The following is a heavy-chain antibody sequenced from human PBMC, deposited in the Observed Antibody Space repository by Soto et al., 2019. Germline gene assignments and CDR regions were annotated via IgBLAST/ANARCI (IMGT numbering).Heavy chain of an antibody. V-gene: IGHV4-34*01. D-gene: IGHD6-13*01. Sequence: SETLSLTCAVYGGSFSGYYWSWIRQPPGKGLEWIGEINHSGSTNYNPSLKSRVTISVDTSKNQFSLKLSSVTAADTAVYYCARLTAAGSYYCYGMDVWGQGTTVTVSS. CDR1: GGSFSGYY. CDR2: INHSGST. CDR3: ARLTAAGSYYCYGMDV. J-gene: IGHJ6*02.